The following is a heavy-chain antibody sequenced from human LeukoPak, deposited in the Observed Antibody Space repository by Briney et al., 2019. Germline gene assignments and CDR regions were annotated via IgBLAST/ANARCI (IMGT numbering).Heavy chain of an antibody. CDR3: ARGAYSGAAAGNFDY. CDR2: ISAYNGNT. Sequence: GASVKVSCKASGYTFTSYGISWVRQAPGQGLEWMGWISAYNGNTNYAQKLQGRVTMTTDTSTSTAYMELRSLRSDDTAVYYCARGAYSGAAAGNFDYWGQGTLVTVSS. V-gene: IGHV1-18*01. CDR1: GYTFTSYG. J-gene: IGHJ4*02. D-gene: IGHD6-13*01.